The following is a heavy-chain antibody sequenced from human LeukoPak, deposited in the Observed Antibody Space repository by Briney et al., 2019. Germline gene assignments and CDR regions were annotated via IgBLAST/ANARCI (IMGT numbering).Heavy chain of an antibody. CDR3: ARRAGAYSHPYDY. CDR2: IYSDNT. J-gene: IGHJ4*02. V-gene: IGHV3-53*01. CDR1: GDSISSHY. D-gene: IGHD4/OR15-4a*01. Sequence: PSVTLSLTCTDSGDSISSHYWSWIRQPPGKGLEWISFIYSDNTHYSDSVKGRFTISRDNSKNTLYLQMNSLRAEDTAVYYCARRAGAYSHPYDYWGQGTLVTVSS.